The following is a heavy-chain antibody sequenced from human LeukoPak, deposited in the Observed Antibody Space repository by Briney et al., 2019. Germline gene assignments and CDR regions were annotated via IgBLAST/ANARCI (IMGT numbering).Heavy chain of an antibody. CDR2: INPNSGGT. D-gene: IGHD3-16*02. CDR1: GYTFTGYY. V-gene: IGHV1-2*02. J-gene: IGHJ4*02. Sequence: ASVEVSCKASGYTFTGYYMHWVRQAPGQGLEWMGWINPNSGGTNYAQKFQGRVTMTRDTSISTAYMELSRLRSDDTAVYYCARVRLRLGELSLGYWGQGTLVTVSS. CDR3: ARVRLRLGELSLGY.